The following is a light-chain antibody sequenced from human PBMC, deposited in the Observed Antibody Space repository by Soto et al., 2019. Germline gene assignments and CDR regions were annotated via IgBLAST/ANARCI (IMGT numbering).Light chain of an antibody. CDR2: DAS. Sequence: EFVLTQSPGTLSLSPGERATLSCRASQTVRNNYLAWYQQKPGQAPRLLIYDASSRATGIPDRFSGGGSGTDFSLTISRLEPEDFAVYYCQQRGDWPPITFGQGTRLEIK. J-gene: IGKJ5*01. V-gene: IGKV3D-20*02. CDR3: QQRGDWPPIT. CDR1: QTVRNNY.